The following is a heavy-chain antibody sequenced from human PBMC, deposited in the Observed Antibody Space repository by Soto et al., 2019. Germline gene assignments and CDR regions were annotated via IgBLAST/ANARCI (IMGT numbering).Heavy chain of an antibody. V-gene: IGHV1-69*02. J-gene: IGHJ4*02. D-gene: IGHD6-19*01. CDR2: IIPILGIA. CDR1: GGTFSSYS. CDR3: ARGGVAGFDY. Sequence: QVQLVQSGAEVKKPGSSVKVSCKASGGTFSSYSISWVRQAPGQGLEWMGRIIPILGIANYAQKFQGRVPITADKSTSTAYMELSSLRAEDTAVYHCARGGVAGFDYWGQGTLVTVSS.